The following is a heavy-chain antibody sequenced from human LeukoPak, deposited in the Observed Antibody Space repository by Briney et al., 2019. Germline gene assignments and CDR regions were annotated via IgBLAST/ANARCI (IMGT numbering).Heavy chain of an antibody. CDR3: ARDHQGYFDY. CDR2: IYYSGST. Sequence: SETLSLTCTVSGGSISSGDYYWSWIHQPPGKGLEWIGYIYYSGSTYYNPSLKSRVTISVDTSKNQFSLKLSSVTAADTAVYYCARDHQGYFDYWGQGTLVTVSS. V-gene: IGHV4-30-4*01. CDR1: GGSISSGDYY. J-gene: IGHJ4*02.